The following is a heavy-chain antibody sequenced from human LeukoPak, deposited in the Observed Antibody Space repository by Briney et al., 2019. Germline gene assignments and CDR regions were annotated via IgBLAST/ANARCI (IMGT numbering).Heavy chain of an antibody. CDR3: ARQYDLWSGYRNWFDP. CDR2: IYYSGST. J-gene: IGHJ5*02. Sequence: SETLSLTCTVSGGSISSSSYYWGWIRQPPGKGLEWIGRIYYSGSTYYNPSLKSRVTISVDTSKNRFSLKLSSVTAADTAVYYCARQYDLWSGYRNWFDPWGQGTLVTVSS. D-gene: IGHD3-3*01. CDR1: GGSISSSSYY. V-gene: IGHV4-39*01.